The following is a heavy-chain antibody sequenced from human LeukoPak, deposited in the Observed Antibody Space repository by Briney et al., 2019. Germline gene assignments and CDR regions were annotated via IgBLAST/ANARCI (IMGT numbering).Heavy chain of an antibody. CDR1: GFTFSSYA. CDR3: AFNSGYSSAWSPDY. V-gene: IGHV3-23*01. CDR2: ISGSGGST. J-gene: IGHJ4*02. Sequence: AGGSLRLSCAASGFTFSSYAMSWVRQAPGKGLEWVSAISGSGGSTYYADSVKGRFTISRDNSKNTLYLQMNSLRAEDTAVYYCAFNSGYSSAWSPDYWGQGTLVTVSS. D-gene: IGHD6-19*01.